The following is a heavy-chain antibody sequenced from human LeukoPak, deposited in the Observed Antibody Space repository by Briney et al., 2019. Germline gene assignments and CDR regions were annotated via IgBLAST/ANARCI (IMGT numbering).Heavy chain of an antibody. J-gene: IGHJ4*02. CDR1: GFTFSSDW. V-gene: IGHV3-7*03. Sequence: GGSLRLSCAVSGFTFSSDWMTWVRQAPGRGLEWVANIKEDGSESYYVDSVKGRFTISRDNTKNSLYLQMNSLRAEDTAVYYCARFPRDPWRFDYWGQGTLVTVSS. CDR2: IKEDGSES. CDR3: ARFPRDPWRFDY. D-gene: IGHD5-12*01.